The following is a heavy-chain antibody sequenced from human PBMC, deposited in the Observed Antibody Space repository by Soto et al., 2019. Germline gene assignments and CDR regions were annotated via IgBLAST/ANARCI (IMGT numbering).Heavy chain of an antibody. Sequence: QVQLQESGPGLVKPSETLSLTCTVSGGSISSYYWSWIRQPPGKGLEWIGYIYYSGSTNYNPSLKSRVTISVDTSKNQFSLKLSSVTAADTAVYYCAREDSSYGMDVWGQGTTVTVSS. J-gene: IGHJ6*02. V-gene: IGHV4-59*01. CDR1: GGSISSYY. CDR3: AREDSSYGMDV. CDR2: IYYSGST. D-gene: IGHD3-22*01.